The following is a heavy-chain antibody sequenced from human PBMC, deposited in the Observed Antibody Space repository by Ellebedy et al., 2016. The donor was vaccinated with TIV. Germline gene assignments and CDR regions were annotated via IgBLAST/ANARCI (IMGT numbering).Heavy chain of an antibody. V-gene: IGHV4-39*01. CDR3: ASGDYSSSSGVRF. CDR1: GGSISSSSYY. J-gene: IGHJ4*02. CDR2: IYYSGST. D-gene: IGHD6-6*01. Sequence: MPSETLSLTCTVSGGSISSSSYYWGWIRQPPGKGLEWIGSIYYSGSTYYNPSLKSRVTISVDTSKNQFSLKLSSVTAADTAVYYCASGDYSSSSGVRFWGQGTLVTVSS.